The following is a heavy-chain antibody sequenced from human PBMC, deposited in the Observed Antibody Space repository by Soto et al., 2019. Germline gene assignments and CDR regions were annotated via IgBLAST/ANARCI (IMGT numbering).Heavy chain of an antibody. CDR2: IYYSGST. CDR1: GGSISSGGYY. D-gene: IGHD4-17*01. Sequence: SETLSLTCTVSGGSISSGGYYWSWIRQHPGKGLEWIGYIYYSGSTYYNPSLKSRVTISVDTSKNQFSLKLSSVTAADTAVYYCARATGYGDYYDYFDYWGQGTLVTVSS. J-gene: IGHJ4*02. CDR3: ARATGYGDYYDYFDY. V-gene: IGHV4-31*03.